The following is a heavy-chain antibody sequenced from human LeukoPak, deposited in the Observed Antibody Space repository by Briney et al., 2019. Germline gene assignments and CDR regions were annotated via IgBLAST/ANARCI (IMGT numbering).Heavy chain of an antibody. D-gene: IGHD3-22*01. CDR2: ISYDGSNK. V-gene: IGHV3-30*18. Sequence: PGRSLRLSCAASGFTFSNYGMHWVRQAPGKGLEWVAVISYDGSNKYYADSVKGRFTISRDNSKNTLYLQMNSLRAEDTAVYYCAKDEGYYDSSGYYIDYWGQGTLVTVSS. CDR1: GFTFSNYG. CDR3: AKDEGYYDSSGYYIDY. J-gene: IGHJ4*02.